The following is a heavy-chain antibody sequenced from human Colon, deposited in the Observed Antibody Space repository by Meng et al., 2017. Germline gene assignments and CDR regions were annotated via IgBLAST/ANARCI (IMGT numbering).Heavy chain of an antibody. CDR1: AFPFSTYE. CDR2: ISGSGGTT. D-gene: IGHD5-18*01. V-gene: IGHV3-23*01. J-gene: IGHJ3*02. CDR3: AKGRIADTSYDAFDI. Sequence: GGSLRLFCAASAFPFSTYEFIWVRQAPGKGLEWVSAISGSGGTTYYTGSVKGRFTISRDNSKNTLCLQMNSLRAEDTAVYYCAKGRIADTSYDAFDIWGQGTMVTVSS.